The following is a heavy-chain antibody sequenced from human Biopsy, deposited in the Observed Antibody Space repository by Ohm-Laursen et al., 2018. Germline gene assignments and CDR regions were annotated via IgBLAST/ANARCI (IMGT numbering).Heavy chain of an antibody. CDR1: GESMGTYY. CDR2: IYYTGST. V-gene: IGHV4-59*01. Sequence: SQTLSLTCPVSGESMGTYYWTWIRQSPGKGLEWIGYIYYTGSTNYNPSVKSRVTISVDTSKNQFSLKLNSVTAADTAVYFCARDSRGGHLNTTLITGKNLDSWGQGILVTVSS. CDR3: ARDSRGGHLNTTLITGKNLDS. J-gene: IGHJ4*02. D-gene: IGHD3-16*01.